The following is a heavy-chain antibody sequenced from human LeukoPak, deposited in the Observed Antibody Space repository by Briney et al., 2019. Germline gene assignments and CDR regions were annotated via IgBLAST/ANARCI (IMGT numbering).Heavy chain of an antibody. CDR3: ARDRNYYDSSGYYFAN. D-gene: IGHD3-22*01. CDR2: IYHSGNT. CDR1: GGSVSSGSSF. V-gene: IGHV4-61*01. J-gene: IGHJ4*02. Sequence: SETLSLTCTVSGGSVSSGSSFWSWIRQPPGKGLERIGYIYHSGNTNYNPSLKSRVTISVDTSKSQLSLKLNSVTAADTAVYYCARDRNYYDSSGYYFANWGQGTLVTVSS.